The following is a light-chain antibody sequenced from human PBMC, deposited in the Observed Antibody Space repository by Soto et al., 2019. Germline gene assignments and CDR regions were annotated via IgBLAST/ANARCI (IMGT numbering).Light chain of an antibody. Sequence: EIVMTQSPATLSVSPGEGATLSCRASQSVSSYLAWYQQKPGQAPRLLIYDASSRATGIPDRFSGSGSGTDFTLTISRLEPEDFAVYYCQQYGSSPRFGQGTRLEIK. CDR2: DAS. CDR3: QQYGSSPR. V-gene: IGKV3-20*01. CDR1: QSVSSY. J-gene: IGKJ5*01.